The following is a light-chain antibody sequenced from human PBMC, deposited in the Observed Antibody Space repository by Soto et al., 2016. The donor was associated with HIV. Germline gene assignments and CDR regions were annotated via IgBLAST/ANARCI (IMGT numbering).Light chain of an antibody. V-gene: IGLV3-21*03. Sequence: SYVLTQPPSVSVAPGRTATITCGGNNIGTRSVYWYQQKAGQAPVLVVYDDSDRPSVIPERFSGSNSGNTATLTISRVEAGDEADYYCQVWDTSDQYVFGTGTKVTVL. J-gene: IGLJ1*01. CDR3: QVWDTSDQYV. CDR1: NIGTRS. CDR2: DDS.